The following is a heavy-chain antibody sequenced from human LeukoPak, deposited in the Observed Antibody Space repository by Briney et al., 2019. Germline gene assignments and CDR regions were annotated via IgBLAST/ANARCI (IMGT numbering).Heavy chain of an antibody. CDR3: AKDFKAAAGPFDY. J-gene: IGHJ4*02. V-gene: IGHV3-23*01. CDR2: SSGSGGSR. CDR1: GFTFTSYA. D-gene: IGHD6-13*01. Sequence: PGGSLRLSCAASGFTFTSYAMSWVRQAPGKGLEWGSASSGSGGSRYYTNSVKGRFTISRDISKNTLYLQMNSLRAEDTAVYYCAKDFKAAAGPFDYWGQGTLVTVSS.